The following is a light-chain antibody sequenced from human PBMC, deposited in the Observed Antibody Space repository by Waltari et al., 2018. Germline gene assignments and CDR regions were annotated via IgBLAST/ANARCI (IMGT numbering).Light chain of an antibody. CDR3: QVWDASGDQAV. CDR1: NIGTLN. CDR2: DDS. Sequence: SFVLTQSPSISVAPGQTARISCGGDNIGTLNVYWYQQKPGQAPVLVLFDDSDRPSGIPERFSGSNAGDTATLTISGVEAGDEADYFCQVWDASGDQAVFGGGTKLTVL. J-gene: IGLJ2*01. V-gene: IGLV3-21*02.